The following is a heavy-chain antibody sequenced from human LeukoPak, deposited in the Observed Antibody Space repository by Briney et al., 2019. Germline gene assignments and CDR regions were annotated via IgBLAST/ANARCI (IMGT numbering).Heavy chain of an antibody. CDR3: ARGKLVAGYFDY. Sequence: GGSLRLSCAASGLTFNNYAMSWVRQAPGKGLEWVSVIYSGGSTYYADSVRGRFTISRDNSKNTLYLQMNSLRAEDTAVYYCARGKLVAGYFDYWGQGTLVTVSS. CDR2: IYSGGST. V-gene: IGHV3-53*01. CDR1: GLTFNNYA. J-gene: IGHJ4*02. D-gene: IGHD6-19*01.